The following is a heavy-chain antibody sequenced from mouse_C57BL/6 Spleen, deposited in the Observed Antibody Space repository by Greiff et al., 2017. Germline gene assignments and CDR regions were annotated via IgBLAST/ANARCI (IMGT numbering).Heavy chain of an antibody. CDR2: IDPNSGGT. J-gene: IGHJ3*01. CDR3: ARWDDYDWFAY. V-gene: IGHV1-72*01. CDR1: GYTFTSYW. D-gene: IGHD2-4*01. Sequence: QVQLQQPGAELVKPGASVKLSCKASGYTFTSYWMHWVKQRPGRGLEWIGRIDPNSGGTKYNEKFKSKATLTVDKPSSTAYMQLSSLTSEDSAVYYGARWDDYDWFAYWGQGTLVTVSA.